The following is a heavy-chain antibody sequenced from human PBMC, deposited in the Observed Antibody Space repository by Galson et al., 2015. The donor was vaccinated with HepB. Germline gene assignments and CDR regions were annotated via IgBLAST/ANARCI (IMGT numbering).Heavy chain of an antibody. V-gene: IGHV1-3*01. CDR2: INVGNGNT. Sequence: SVKVSCKASGYTFTSYAMHWVRQAPGQRLEWMGWINVGNGNTEYSQKFQGRVTITRDTSASTAYMELSSLRSEDTAVYYCARESDYGDYYNWFNPWGQGTLVTVSS. J-gene: IGHJ5*02. CDR3: ARESDYGDYYNWFNP. D-gene: IGHD4-17*01. CDR1: GYTFTSYA.